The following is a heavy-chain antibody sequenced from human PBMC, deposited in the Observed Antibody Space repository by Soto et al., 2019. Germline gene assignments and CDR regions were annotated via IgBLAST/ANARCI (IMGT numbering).Heavy chain of an antibody. CDR3: SGGVGDAF. J-gene: IGHJ4*02. Sequence: EVHLVESGGGLVQTGGSLRLSCAIFESTVSRDWMNWVCQAPGKGLEWVAHINQDGSEKYYVDSVKGRFTISRDNAKKSLYLQMNSLSPADTAMYYCSGGVGDAFWGQGTLVTVSS. CDR1: ESTVSRDW. D-gene: IGHD1-26*01. CDR2: INQDGSEK. V-gene: IGHV3-7*04.